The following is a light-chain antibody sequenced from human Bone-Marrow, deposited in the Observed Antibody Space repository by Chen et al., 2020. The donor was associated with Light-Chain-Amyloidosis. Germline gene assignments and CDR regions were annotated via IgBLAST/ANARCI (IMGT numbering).Light chain of an antibody. CDR3: SSYTSSRTLV. CDR1: SSDVGGYNH. J-gene: IGLJ2*01. CDR2: DVS. Sequence: QPALTQPASVSGSPGQSITISCTGTSSDVGGYNHVSWYQQHPGKAPKLMIYDVSNRPSGVSNRFSGSKSGNTASLTISGLQAEDEADYYCSSYTSSRTLVFGGGTKLTVL. V-gene: IGLV2-14*03.